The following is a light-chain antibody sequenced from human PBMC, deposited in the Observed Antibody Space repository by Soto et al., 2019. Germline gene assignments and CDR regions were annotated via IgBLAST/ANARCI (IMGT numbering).Light chain of an antibody. CDR2: EAS. V-gene: IGKV1-5*03. CDR3: QQYNRSPLT. CDR1: QSIRRW. Sequence: DMQVTQSPSTLSASVGDRVTSTCRASQSIRRWLAWYQQKPGKAPNLLIYEASSLESGVPSRFSGSGSGTEFTLTMSSLLPDDLATYYCQQYNRSPLTFGGGTKVEIK. J-gene: IGKJ4*01.